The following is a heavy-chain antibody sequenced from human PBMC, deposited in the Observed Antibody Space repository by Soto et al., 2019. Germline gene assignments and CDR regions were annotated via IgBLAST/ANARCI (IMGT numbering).Heavy chain of an antibody. V-gene: IGHV4-30-2*01. CDR3: ARGALTVATAPWFDP. D-gene: IGHD4-17*01. J-gene: IGHJ5*02. CDR2: IYHSGST. CDR1: GGSISSGGYS. Sequence: TLSLTCTVSGGSISSGGYSWSWIRQPPGKGLEWIGYIYHSGSTYYNPSLKSRVTISVDRSKNQFSLKLSSVTAADTAVYYCARGALTVATAPWFDPWGQGTLVTVSS.